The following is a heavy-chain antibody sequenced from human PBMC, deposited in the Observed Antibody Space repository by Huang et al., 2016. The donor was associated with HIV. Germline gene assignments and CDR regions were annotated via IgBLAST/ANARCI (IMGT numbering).Heavy chain of an antibody. J-gene: IGHJ4*02. V-gene: IGHV4-39*02. Sequence: QLQLQESGPGLVKPSETLSLTCTVSGGSIRSDNYYWGWIRQPPGKGLEWIGSIYESGSTDYDPALKRRGTRTVDTSKNHVSLRMRSVTAADTAVYYCARLPGSITMIRGVITDPYWGQGTLVTVSS. D-gene: IGHD3-10*01. CDR2: IYESGST. CDR3: ARLPGSITMIRGVITDPY. CDR1: GGSIRSDNYY.